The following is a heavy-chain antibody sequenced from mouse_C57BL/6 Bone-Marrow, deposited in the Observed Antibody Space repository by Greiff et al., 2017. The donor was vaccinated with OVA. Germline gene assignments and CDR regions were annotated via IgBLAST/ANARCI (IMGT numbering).Heavy chain of an antibody. CDR1: GYTFTSYW. D-gene: IGHD1-1*01. J-gene: IGHJ2*01. Sequence: QVQLQQPGAELVKPGASVKMSCKASGYTFTSYWITWVKQRPGQGLEWIGDIYPGSGSTNYNEKFKSKATLTVDTSSSTAYMQLSSLTSEDSAVYYCASPFITTVGCDYWGQGTTLTVSS. V-gene: IGHV1-55*01. CDR3: ASPFITTVGCDY. CDR2: IYPGSGST.